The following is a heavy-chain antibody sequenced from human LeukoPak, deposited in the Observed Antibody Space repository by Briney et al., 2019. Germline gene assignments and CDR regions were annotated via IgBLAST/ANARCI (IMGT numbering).Heavy chain of an antibody. CDR2: VNENGSEK. V-gene: IGHV3-7*03. D-gene: IGHD5-12*01. J-gene: IGHJ4*02. Sequence: GGSLRLSCAASGFTFTKYWMSWVRQAPGKGLEWVANVNENGSEKKYLDSVKGRFTISRDNSRNFIYLQLNSLRAEDTAVYYCARDSGWLRFAEIVVAQNDWGQGTLVTVSS. CDR1: GFTFTKYW. CDR3: ARDSGWLRFAEIVVAQND.